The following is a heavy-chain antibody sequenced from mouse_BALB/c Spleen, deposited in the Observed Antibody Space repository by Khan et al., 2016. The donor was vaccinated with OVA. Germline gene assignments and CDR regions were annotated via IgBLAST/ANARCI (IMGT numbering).Heavy chain of an antibody. V-gene: IGHV3-2*02. CDR1: GYSITSEYA. CDR3: ARKDYYDYDPFPY. D-gene: IGHD2-4*01. J-gene: IGHJ3*01. Sequence: VQLQESGPGLVKPFQSLSLHCPVPGYSITSEYAWNWIRQFPGNKLEWMGNINYSGNTRFNPSLKSRTSLTRHTSKNQFVPQLNSVTTEDTATYYCARKDYYDYDPFPYWGQGTLVTVSA. CDR2: INYSGNT.